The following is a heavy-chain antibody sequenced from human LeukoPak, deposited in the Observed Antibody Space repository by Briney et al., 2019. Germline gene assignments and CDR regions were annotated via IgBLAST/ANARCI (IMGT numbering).Heavy chain of an antibody. CDR1: GYTFTDYF. CDR2: INPRSGGS. V-gene: IGHV1-2*02. Sequence: ASVKVSCKASGYTFTDYFIHWVRQAPGQGREWMGWINPRSGGSNSAQIFQGSITLTWDTSISTAYLELNRLISHDTSVYYCARGGSGSGWMYYFDYWAQGTLVTVSS. CDR3: ARGGSGSGWMYYFDY. D-gene: IGHD6-19*01. J-gene: IGHJ4*01.